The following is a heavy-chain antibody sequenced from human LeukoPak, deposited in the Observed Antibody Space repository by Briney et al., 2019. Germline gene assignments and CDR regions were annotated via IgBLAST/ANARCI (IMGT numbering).Heavy chain of an antibody. CDR1: GGSFSGYY. V-gene: IGHV4-34*01. Sequence: SETLSLTCAVHGGSFSGYYWSWIRQPPGKGLEWVGYIYHSGSTIYNPSLQSRVTISVDRSKNQFSLKLTSVTAADTAVYYCAAQRAGFSYGYNLDYWGQGTLVTVSS. D-gene: IGHD5-18*01. CDR3: AAQRAGFSYGYNLDY. J-gene: IGHJ4*02. CDR2: IYHSGST.